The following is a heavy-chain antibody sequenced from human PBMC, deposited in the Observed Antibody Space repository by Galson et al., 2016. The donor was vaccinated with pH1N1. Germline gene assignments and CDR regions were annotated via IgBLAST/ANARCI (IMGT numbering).Heavy chain of an antibody. CDR3: TTEGPRYGAF. CDR1: GLTFRNVW. Sequence: SLRLSCAASGLTFRNVWMSWVRQAPGKGLEWVGRVKSEANGGTTDYAAPARGRFIISRNDSESTVFLQINRLQIEDTAVYFCTTEGPRYGAFWGQGTLVTVS. V-gene: IGHV3-15*01. J-gene: IGHJ4*02. D-gene: IGHD3-10*01. CDR2: VKSEANGGTT.